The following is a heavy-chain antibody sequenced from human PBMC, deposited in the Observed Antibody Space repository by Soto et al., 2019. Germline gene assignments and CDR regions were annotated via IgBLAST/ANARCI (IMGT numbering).Heavy chain of an antibody. V-gene: IGHV4-34*01. Sequence: LSLACAVYGGTFIGYYWIWIRQSPGKGLEWIGEINHRGITNYNPSLKSRVTISADTSKNQFSLRLSPVTAADTAVYYCARMYSTSSAKFHFYYGMDVWGQGTTVTVSS. J-gene: IGHJ6*02. D-gene: IGHD6-6*01. CDR1: GGTFIGYY. CDR2: INHRGIT. CDR3: ARMYSTSSAKFHFYYGMDV.